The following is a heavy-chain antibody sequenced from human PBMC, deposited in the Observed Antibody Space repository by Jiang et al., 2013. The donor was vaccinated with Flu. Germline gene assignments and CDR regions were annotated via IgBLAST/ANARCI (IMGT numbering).Heavy chain of an antibody. Sequence: LLKPSETLSLTCTVSGGSISSSSYYWGWIRQPPGKGLEWIGSIYYSGSTYYNPSLKSRVTISVDTSKNQFSLKLSSVTAADTAVYYCATRPPDIVVVPAAGNWFDPWGQGTLVTVSS. CDR1: GGSISSSSYY. CDR3: ATRPPDIVVVPAAGNWFDP. V-gene: IGHV4-39*01. J-gene: IGHJ5*02. CDR2: IYYSGST. D-gene: IGHD2-2*01.